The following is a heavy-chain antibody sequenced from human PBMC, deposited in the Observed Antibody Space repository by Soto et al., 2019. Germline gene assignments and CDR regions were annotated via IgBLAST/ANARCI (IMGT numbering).Heavy chain of an antibody. CDR1: GASITSNY. V-gene: IGHV4-59*01. CDR2: FSNSGST. CDR3: ATGRLRTALHI. Sequence: QVQLQESGPGLVKPSETLSLTCNISGASITSNYWGWIRQPPGKGLEWIVYFSNSGSTNYNPSLNSRVTISVDTSKNHFSLKLTSVTAVDTAVYYCATGRLRTALHISGQGTMVTVSS. D-gene: IGHD3-16*01. J-gene: IGHJ3*02.